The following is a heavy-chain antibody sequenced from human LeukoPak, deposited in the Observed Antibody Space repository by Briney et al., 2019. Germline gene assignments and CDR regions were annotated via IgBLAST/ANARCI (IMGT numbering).Heavy chain of an antibody. J-gene: IGHJ4*02. CDR3: ARDYGGSSPFDY. CDR2: ISGSGGST. CDR1: GFTFSSYA. D-gene: IGHD4-23*01. Sequence: GGSLRLSCAASGFTFSSYAMSWVRQAPGKGPEWVSAISGSGGSTYYADSVKGRFTISRDNAKNSLYLQMNSLRAEDTAVYCARDYGGSSPFDYWGQGTLVTVSS. V-gene: IGHV3-23*01.